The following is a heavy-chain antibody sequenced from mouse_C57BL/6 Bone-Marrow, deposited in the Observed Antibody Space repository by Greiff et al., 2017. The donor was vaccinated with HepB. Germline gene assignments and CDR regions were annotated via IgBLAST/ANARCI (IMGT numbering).Heavy chain of an antibody. J-gene: IGHJ4*01. CDR2: IYPSDSET. V-gene: IGHV1-61*01. CDR1: GYTFTSYW. Sequence: QVQLQQPGAELVRPGSSVKLSCKASGYTFTSYWMDWVKQRPGQGLEWIGNIYPSDSETHYNQKFKDKATLTVDQSSSTAYMQLSSLTSEDSAVYYCARRRLGNPYYYAMDYWGQGTSVTVSS. CDR3: ARRRLGNPYYYAMDY. D-gene: IGHD2-1*01.